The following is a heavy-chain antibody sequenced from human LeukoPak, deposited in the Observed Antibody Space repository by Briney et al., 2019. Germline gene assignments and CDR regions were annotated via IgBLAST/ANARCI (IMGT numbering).Heavy chain of an antibody. CDR3: AKGLRYFDWLLSTAFDY. Sequence: PGGSLRLSCAASGFTFSSYWMHWVRQAPGKGLVWVSRINSDGRSTSYADSVKGRFTISRDNAKNTLYLQMNSLRAEDTAVYYCAKGLRYFDWLLSTAFDYWGQGTLVTVSS. CDR1: GFTFSSYW. CDR2: INSDGRST. V-gene: IGHV3-74*01. D-gene: IGHD3-9*01. J-gene: IGHJ4*02.